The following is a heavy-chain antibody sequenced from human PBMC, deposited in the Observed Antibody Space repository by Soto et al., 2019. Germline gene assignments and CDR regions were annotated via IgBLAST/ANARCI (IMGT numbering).Heavy chain of an antibody. Sequence: QLQLQESGSGLVRPSQTLSLTCAVSGGSISSGGYSWNWIRQPPGKGLAWIGYIYHSGSTLYNPSLNSRVTISVDKSKNQVPLKLSSVTAADPAVYYCARDQLEGNWFAPWGQGTLVTVSS. CDR1: GGSISSGGYS. D-gene: IGHD1-1*01. J-gene: IGHJ5*02. CDR3: ARDQLEGNWFAP. V-gene: IGHV4-30-2*01. CDR2: IYHSGST.